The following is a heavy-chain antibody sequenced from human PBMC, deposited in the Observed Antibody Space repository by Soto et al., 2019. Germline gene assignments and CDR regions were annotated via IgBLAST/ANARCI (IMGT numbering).Heavy chain of an antibody. CDR3: AKDSSAAFDY. J-gene: IGHJ4*02. D-gene: IGHD6-25*01. V-gene: IGHV3-30*18. CDR2: ISHDGSNQ. Sequence: QVQLVESGGGVVQPGGSLRLSCVASGFTLRTSGMHWVRQAPRKGLEWVAVISHDGSNQFYAESVKGRFTISRDNSKNMLYLQMNSLRADDSAVYFCAKDSSAAFDYWGQGTVVTVSS. CDR1: GFTLRTSG.